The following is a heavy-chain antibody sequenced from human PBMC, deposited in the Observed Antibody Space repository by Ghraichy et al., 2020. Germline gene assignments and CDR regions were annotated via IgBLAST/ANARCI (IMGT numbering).Heavy chain of an antibody. J-gene: IGHJ6*02. CDR1: GGSISTYF. CDR3: ARVVIGATIRYGVDV. Sequence: GSLRLSCSVSGGSISTYFWTWIRQPPGKGLEWIAYVHYSGTTNYNPSLKSRVTISLDTSKKQFSLQLNSVTAADTAVYYCARVVIGATIRYGVDVWGQGTTVTGSS. D-gene: IGHD2/OR15-2a*01. CDR2: VHYSGTT. V-gene: IGHV4-59*01.